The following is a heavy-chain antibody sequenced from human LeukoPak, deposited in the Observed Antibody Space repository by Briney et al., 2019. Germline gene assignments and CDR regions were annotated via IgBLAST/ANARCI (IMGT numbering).Heavy chain of an antibody. CDR3: ARGGSGSTYYYYGMDV. CDR2: VKKDASEK. CDR1: GFTFSNNW. Sequence: GGSLRLSCAASGFTFSNNWMTWVRQAPGKGLEWVASVKKDASEKYYVDSVKGRFTISRDNAKNSLYLQMSSLRVEDTAVYYCARGGSGSTYYYYGMDVWGQGTTVTVSS. V-gene: IGHV3-7*04. D-gene: IGHD3-10*01. J-gene: IGHJ6*02.